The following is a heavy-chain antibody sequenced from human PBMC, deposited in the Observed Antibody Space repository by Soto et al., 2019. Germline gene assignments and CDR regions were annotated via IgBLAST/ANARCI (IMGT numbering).Heavy chain of an antibody. CDR2: ISAYNGNT. CDR1: GYTFTSNG. CDR3: ARVLDPESSGWYLYFDY. J-gene: IGHJ4*02. Sequence: GASVKVSCKDSGYTFTSNGSSWVRQAPGQRLEWMGWISAYNGNTNYAQKLQGRVTMTTDTSTSTAYMELRSLRSDDTAVYYCARVLDPESSGWYLYFDYWGQGTLVTVSS. D-gene: IGHD6-19*01. V-gene: IGHV1-18*01.